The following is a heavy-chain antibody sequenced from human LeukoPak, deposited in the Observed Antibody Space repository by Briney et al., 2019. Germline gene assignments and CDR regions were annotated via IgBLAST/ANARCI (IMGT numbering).Heavy chain of an antibody. CDR2: IYTSGST. CDR1: GGSISSGSYY. J-gene: IGHJ4*02. D-gene: IGHD6-6*01. CDR3: ARAYSSSFAPFDY. Sequence: PSETLSLTCTVSGGSISSGSYYWSWIRQPAGKGLEWIGRIYTSGSTNYNPSLKSRVTISVDTSKNQFSLKLSSVTAADTAVYYCARAYSSSFAPFDYWGQGTLVTVSS. V-gene: IGHV4-61*02.